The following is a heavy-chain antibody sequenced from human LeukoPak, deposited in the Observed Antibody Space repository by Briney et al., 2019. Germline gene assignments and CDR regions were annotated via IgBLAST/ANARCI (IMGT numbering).Heavy chain of an antibody. CDR3: ASGSSGWYAGTLDY. Sequence: ASVKVSCKASGYTFTSYAISWVRQAPGQGLEWMGWISAYNGNTNYAQKLQGRVTMTTDTSTSTAYMELRSLRSDDTAVYYCASGSSGWYAGTLDYWGQGTLVTVSS. J-gene: IGHJ4*02. D-gene: IGHD6-19*01. V-gene: IGHV1-18*01. CDR2: ISAYNGNT. CDR1: GYTFTSYA.